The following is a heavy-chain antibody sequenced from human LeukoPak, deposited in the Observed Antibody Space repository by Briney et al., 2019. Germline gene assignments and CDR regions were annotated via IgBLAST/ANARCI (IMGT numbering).Heavy chain of an antibody. J-gene: IGHJ4*02. CDR3: ARTGYLHFDY. Sequence: GGSLRLSCAASGFTFSSYEMNWVRQAPGKGLEWVSLIYSDGRTYYADSVKGRCTISRDGSKNTLYLQMNSLRAEDTAVYYCARTGYLHFDYWGQGTLVTVSS. D-gene: IGHD3-9*01. V-gene: IGHV3-66*01. CDR1: GFTFSSYE. CDR2: IYSDGRT.